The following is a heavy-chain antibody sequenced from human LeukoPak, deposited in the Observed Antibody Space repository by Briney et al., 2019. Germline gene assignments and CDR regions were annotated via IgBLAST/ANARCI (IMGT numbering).Heavy chain of an antibody. J-gene: IGHJ2*01. CDR1: GFTFSTYA. CDR3: AKSMTLQWRGFFDL. Sequence: PGGSLRLSCAASGFTFSTYAMSWVRQAPGKGLEWVSTISDSGANTYYADSVRGWFTISRDNSKNTLYLQKNSLRADDTAIYYCAKSMTLQWRGFFDLWGRSTHVTVSS. CDR2: ISDSGANT. D-gene: IGHD6-19*01. V-gene: IGHV3-23*01.